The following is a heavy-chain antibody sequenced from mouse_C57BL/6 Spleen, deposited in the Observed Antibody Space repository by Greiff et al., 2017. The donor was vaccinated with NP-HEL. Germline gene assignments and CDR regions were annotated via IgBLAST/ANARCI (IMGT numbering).Heavy chain of an antibody. D-gene: IGHD2-2*01. CDR3: ARGMVTTEDYAMDY. CDR2: SRNKANDYTT. CDR1: GFTFSDFY. V-gene: IGHV7-1*01. J-gene: IGHJ4*01. Sequence: EVQGVESGGGLVQSGRSLRLSCATSGFTFSDFYMEWVRQAPGKGLEWIAASRNKANDYTTEYSASVKGRFIVSRDTSQSILYLQMNALRAEDTAIYYCARGMVTTEDYAMDYWGQGTSVTVSS.